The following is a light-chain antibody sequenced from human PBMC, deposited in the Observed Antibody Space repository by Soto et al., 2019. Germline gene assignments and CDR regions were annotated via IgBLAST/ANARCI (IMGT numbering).Light chain of an antibody. CDR2: EVS. CDR1: SSDVGGYNY. Sequence: QSALTQPASVSGAPGQSITISYTGTSSDVGGYNYVSWYQQHPGKAPKLMIYEVSNRPSGVSNRFSGSKSGNPASLTISGLQAEDEADYYCSSYTSSSTWVFGGGTKLTVL. V-gene: IGLV2-14*01. CDR3: SSYTSSSTWV. J-gene: IGLJ3*02.